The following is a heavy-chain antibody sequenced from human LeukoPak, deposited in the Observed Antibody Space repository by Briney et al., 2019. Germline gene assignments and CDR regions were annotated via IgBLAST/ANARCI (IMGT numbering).Heavy chain of an antibody. D-gene: IGHD6-13*01. J-gene: IGHJ4*02. Sequence: GGSLRLSCAASGFTFSTYWMTWVRQAPGKGLEWVANIKQDGNEKYYVDSVRGRFTISRDNAKNSLYLQMNSLRAEDTAVYYCAREGPSSSWETFFDYWGQGTLVTVSS. CDR3: AREGPSSSWETFFDY. V-gene: IGHV3-7*01. CDR2: IKQDGNEK. CDR1: GFTFSTYW.